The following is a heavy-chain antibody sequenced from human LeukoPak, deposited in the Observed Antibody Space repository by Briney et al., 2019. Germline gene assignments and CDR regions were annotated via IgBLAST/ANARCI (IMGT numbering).Heavy chain of an antibody. V-gene: IGHV4-4*07. Sequence: PSETLSLTCAVSGHSLTNYYWSWIRQPAGKGLEWIGRIYYSGSTDHNPSLQSRVTMSVDTSKNQFSLKLSSVTAADTAVYYCARVGSDGSYFDSWGQGTLVTVSS. CDR2: IYYSGST. CDR3: ARVGSDGSYFDS. J-gene: IGHJ4*02. CDR1: GHSLTNYY. D-gene: IGHD1-26*01.